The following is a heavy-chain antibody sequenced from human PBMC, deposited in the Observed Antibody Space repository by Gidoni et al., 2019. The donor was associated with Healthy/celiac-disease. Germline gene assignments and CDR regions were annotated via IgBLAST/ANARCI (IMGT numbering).Heavy chain of an antibody. J-gene: IGHJ4*02. CDR3: ARVGREFAIVVPPGYFDY. CDR2: INQSGST. V-gene: IGHV4-34*01. CDR1: GGSVSGYY. D-gene: IGHD3-22*01. Sequence: QVQLQQWGAGLLKPSETLSLTCAVYGGSVSGYYWSWIRQPPGKGLEWIGEINQSGSTNYNPSLKSRVTISVDTSKNQFSLKLSSVTAADTAVYYCARVGREFAIVVPPGYFDYWGQGTLVTVSS.